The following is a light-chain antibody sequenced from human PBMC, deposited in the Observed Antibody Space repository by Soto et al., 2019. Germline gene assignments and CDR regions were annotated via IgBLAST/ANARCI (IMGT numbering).Light chain of an antibody. CDR3: QSYDSSLSGYV. CDR1: SSNIGAGYD. V-gene: IGLV1-40*01. CDR2: GNS. Sequence: QSVLTQPPSVSGAPGQRVTISCTGSSSNIGAGYDVNWYQQLPGTAPKFLIYGNSNRPSGVPDRFSGSKSGTSASLAITGLQAEDEADYSCQSYDSSLSGYVFGTGTKLTVL. J-gene: IGLJ1*01.